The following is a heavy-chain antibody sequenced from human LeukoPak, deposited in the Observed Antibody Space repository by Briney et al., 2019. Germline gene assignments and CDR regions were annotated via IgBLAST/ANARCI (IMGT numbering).Heavy chain of an antibody. CDR1: GFTFDDYA. D-gene: IGHD5-18*01. CDR3: AKDRLLTSYGAFDI. Sequence: GRSLRLSCAASGFTFDDYAMHWVRQAPGKGLEWVSGISWNSGSIGYADSVKGRFTISRDNAKNSLYLQMNSLRAEDTALYYCAKDRLLTSYGAFDIWGQGTMVTVSS. J-gene: IGHJ3*02. CDR2: ISWNSGSI. V-gene: IGHV3-9*01.